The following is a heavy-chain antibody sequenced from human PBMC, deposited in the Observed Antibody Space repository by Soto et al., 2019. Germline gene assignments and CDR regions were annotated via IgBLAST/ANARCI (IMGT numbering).Heavy chain of an antibody. D-gene: IGHD1-26*01. CDR3: ASSGGFDY. Sequence: WVRQAPGKGLEWVANIKQDGSEKYYVDSVKGRFTISRDNAKNSLYLQMNSLRAEDTAVYYCASSGGFDYWGQGTQVTVSS. V-gene: IGHV3-7*01. CDR2: IKQDGSEK. J-gene: IGHJ4*02.